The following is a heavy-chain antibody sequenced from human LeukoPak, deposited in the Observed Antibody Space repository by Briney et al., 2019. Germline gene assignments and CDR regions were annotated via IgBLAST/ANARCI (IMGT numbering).Heavy chain of an antibody. D-gene: IGHD4-11*01. Sequence: SSETLSLTCTVSGGSISSGGYYWSWIRQHPGKGLEWIGYIYYSGSTYYNPSLKSRVTISVDTSKNQFSLKLSSETAADTAVYYCARDRGRPTTVTKRYYYYYGMDVWGQGTTVTVSS. CDR3: ARDRGRPTTVTKRYYYYYGMDV. V-gene: IGHV4-31*03. CDR2: IYYSGST. CDR1: GGSISSGGYY. J-gene: IGHJ6*02.